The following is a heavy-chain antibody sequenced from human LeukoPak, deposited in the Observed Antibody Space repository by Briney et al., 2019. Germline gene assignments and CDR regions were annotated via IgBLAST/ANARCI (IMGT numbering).Heavy chain of an antibody. Sequence: GGSLRLSCAASGFTVSSNYMSWIRQAPGKGLEWVSVIYSGGSTYYADSVKGRFTISRDNSKNTLYLQMNSLRAEDTAVYYCASGESPQVAVAGEGAFDIWGQGTMVTVSS. V-gene: IGHV3-53*01. CDR2: IYSGGST. D-gene: IGHD6-19*01. CDR3: ASGESPQVAVAGEGAFDI. CDR1: GFTVSSNY. J-gene: IGHJ3*02.